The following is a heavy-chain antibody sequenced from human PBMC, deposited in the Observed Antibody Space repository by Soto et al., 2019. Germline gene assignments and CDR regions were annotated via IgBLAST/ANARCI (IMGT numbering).Heavy chain of an antibody. CDR1: GFTFSSYA. V-gene: IGHV3-23*01. D-gene: IGHD1-26*01. CDR2: ISGSGGST. Sequence: EVQLLESGGGLVQPGGSLRLSCAASGFTFSSYAMSWVRQAPGKGLEWVSAISGSGGSTYYADSVKGRFTNSRDNSKNTLYLQMNSLRAEDTAVYYCAKVGTKFHRYYGMDAWGQGTTVTVAS. J-gene: IGHJ6*02. CDR3: AKVGTKFHRYYGMDA.